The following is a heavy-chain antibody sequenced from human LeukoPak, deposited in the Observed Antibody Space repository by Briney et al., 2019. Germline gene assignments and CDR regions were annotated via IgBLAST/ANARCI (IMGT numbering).Heavy chain of an antibody. Sequence: SETLSLTCTVAGGSINNYYWSWVRQPAGKGLEWIGRIFTTGSANYNPSLKSRVTMSVDTSKSQFSLKLSSVTAADTAVYYCARALLWFGEPLGWFDPWGQGALVTVSS. CDR2: IFTTGSA. CDR1: GGSINNYY. J-gene: IGHJ5*02. CDR3: ARALLWFGEPLGWFDP. V-gene: IGHV4-4*07. D-gene: IGHD3-10*01.